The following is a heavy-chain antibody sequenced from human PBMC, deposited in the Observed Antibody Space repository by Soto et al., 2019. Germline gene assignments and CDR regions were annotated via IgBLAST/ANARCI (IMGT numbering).Heavy chain of an antibody. Sequence: QVQLVQSGAEVKKPGSSVKVSCKASGGTFSSYAISWVRQAPGQGLEWMGGIIPIFGTANYAQKFQGRVTITADEATSTAYMELSSLRSEDTAVYDCARDRSSGYYYRDAFDIWGQGTMVTVSS. J-gene: IGHJ3*02. CDR1: GGTFSSYA. CDR3: ARDRSSGYYYRDAFDI. CDR2: IIPIFGTA. D-gene: IGHD3-22*01. V-gene: IGHV1-69*01.